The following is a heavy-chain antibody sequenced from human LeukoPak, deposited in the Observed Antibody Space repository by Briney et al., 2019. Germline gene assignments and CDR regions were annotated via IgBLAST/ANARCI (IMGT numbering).Heavy chain of an antibody. Sequence: GGTLRLSCAASGFSFSSYAINWVRQPPGKGLEWVSSISPSSSYIHYADSAKGRFTISRDDAKNSLYLQMSSLRAEDTAVYYCARVVTYYSDSGYALDFWGQGALVTVSA. CDR1: GFSFSSYA. D-gene: IGHD3-22*01. V-gene: IGHV3-21*01. J-gene: IGHJ4*02. CDR2: ISPSSSYI. CDR3: ARVVTYYSDSGYALDF.